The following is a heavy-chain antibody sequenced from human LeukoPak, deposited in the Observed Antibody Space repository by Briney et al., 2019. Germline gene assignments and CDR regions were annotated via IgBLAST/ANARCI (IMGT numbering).Heavy chain of an antibody. CDR1: GLTSTTSW. V-gene: IGHV3-74*01. J-gene: IGHJ5*02. Sequence: GGSLRLSCEASGLTSTTSWMHWVRQAPGKGLVWVSRINNDGRNTRYADSVKGRFTISRDNAKNTLFLQMDSLRAEDTAVYYCTKSGYGGNWFDPWGQGTLVTVSA. D-gene: IGHD4-23*01. CDR2: INNDGRNT. CDR3: TKSGYGGNWFDP.